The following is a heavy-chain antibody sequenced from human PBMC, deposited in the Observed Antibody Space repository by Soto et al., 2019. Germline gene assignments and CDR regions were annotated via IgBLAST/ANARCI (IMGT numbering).Heavy chain of an antibody. V-gene: IGHV3-53*01. J-gene: IGHJ4*01. CDR3: ARDGGFNTV. CDR2: MYNDGRA. D-gene: IGHD4-4*01. CDR1: GFPVSSNF. Sequence: EVQLVESGGGLIQPGGSLRLSCAASGFPVSSNFMNWVRQAPGKGLQWVSVMYNDGRAFYADSVKGRFTISRDNSKNTLYLQMNSLRSEDTAMYYCARDGGFNTVWGHETLVTVSS.